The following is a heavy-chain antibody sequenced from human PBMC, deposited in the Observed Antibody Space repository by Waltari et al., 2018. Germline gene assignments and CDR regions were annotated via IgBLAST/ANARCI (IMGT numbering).Heavy chain of an antibody. CDR1: GFTFSSYA. V-gene: IGHV3-23*01. D-gene: IGHD2-21*01. CDR3: AKTGGYCGGDCYSDYFDY. CDR2: SSGSVGST. J-gene: IGHJ4*02. Sequence: EVQLLESGGGLVQPGGSLRLSCAASGFTFSSYAMSWVRQAPGKGLEWVSVSSGSVGSTYYADSLKGRFTISRDNSKNTLYLQMNSLRAEDTAVYYCAKTGGYCGGDCYSDYFDYWGQGTLVTVSS.